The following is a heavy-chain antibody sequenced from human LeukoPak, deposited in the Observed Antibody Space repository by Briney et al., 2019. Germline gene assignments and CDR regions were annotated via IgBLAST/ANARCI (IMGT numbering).Heavy chain of an antibody. Sequence: PGGPLRLSCAASGFTVSSNYMSWVRQAPGKGLEWVSVIYSGGSTYYADSVKGRFTISRDNSKNTLYLQMNSLRAEDTAVYYCAKDLGVDTAMADALGAFDIWGQGTMVTVSS. CDR3: AKDLGVDTAMADALGAFDI. V-gene: IGHV3-53*05. J-gene: IGHJ3*02. D-gene: IGHD5-18*01. CDR2: IYSGGST. CDR1: GFTVSSNY.